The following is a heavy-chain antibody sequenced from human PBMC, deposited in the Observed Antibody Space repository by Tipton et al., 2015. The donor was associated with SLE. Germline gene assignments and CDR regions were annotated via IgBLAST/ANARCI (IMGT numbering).Heavy chain of an antibody. CDR2: IYYSGST. Sequence: TLSLTCTVSGGSISSYYWSWIRQPPGKGLEWIGYIYYSGSTNYNPSLKSRVTISVDTSKNQFSLKLSSVTAADTSVYYCARHEGGNSTPFDIWGQGTMVTVSS. J-gene: IGHJ3*02. CDR3: ARHEGGNSTPFDI. V-gene: IGHV4-59*08. CDR1: GGSISSYY. D-gene: IGHD4-23*01.